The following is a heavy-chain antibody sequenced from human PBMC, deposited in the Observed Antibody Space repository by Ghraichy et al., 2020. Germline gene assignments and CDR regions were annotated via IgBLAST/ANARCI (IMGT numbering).Heavy chain of an antibody. J-gene: IGHJ2*01. CDR3: ARVRITLDL. CDR2: INHSGST. CDR1: GGSFSGYY. D-gene: IGHD1-14*01. Sequence: SETLSLTCAVYGGSFSGYYWSWIRQPPGKGLEWIGEINHSGSTNYNPSLKRRVTISVDTSKNQFSLKLSSVTAADTAVYYCARVRITLDLWGRGTLVTVSS. V-gene: IGHV4-34*01.